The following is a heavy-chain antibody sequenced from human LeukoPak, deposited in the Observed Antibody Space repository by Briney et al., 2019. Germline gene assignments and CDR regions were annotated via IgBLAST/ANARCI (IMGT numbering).Heavy chain of an antibody. CDR2: IYHSGST. D-gene: IGHD4-17*01. CDR1: GYSISSGYY. V-gene: IGHV4-38-2*02. CDR3: ARAMRMTTVTTNYYYGMDV. Sequence: KPSETLSLTCSVSGYSISSGYYWGWIRQPPGKGLEWIGSIYHSGSTYYNPSLKSRVTISVDTSKNQFSLKLNSVTAADTAVYYCARAMRMTTVTTNYYYGMDVWGQGTTVTVSS. J-gene: IGHJ6*02.